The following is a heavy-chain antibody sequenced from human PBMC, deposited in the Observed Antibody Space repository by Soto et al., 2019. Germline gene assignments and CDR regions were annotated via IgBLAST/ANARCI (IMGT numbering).Heavy chain of an antibody. CDR2: ISYDGGNK. CDR1: GFTFSSYG. CDR3: AKDTYYFDSSGYDVFDS. V-gene: IGHV3-30*18. J-gene: IGHJ4*02. Sequence: QVQLVESGGGVVQPGRSLRLSCAASGFTFSSYGIHWVRQAPGRGLEWVAVISYDGGNKHYADSVQGRFSISRDNSKNTLYLQMNSLRAEDTAVYYCAKDTYYFDSSGYDVFDSWGQGTLVTVSS. D-gene: IGHD3-22*01.